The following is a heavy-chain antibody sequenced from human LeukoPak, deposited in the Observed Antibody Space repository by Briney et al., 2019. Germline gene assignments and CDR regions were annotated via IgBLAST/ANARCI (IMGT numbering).Heavy chain of an antibody. CDR2: IKTDGSST. CDR3: ARDREVNYIYYYMDV. CDR1: GFTFSSYA. Sequence: GGSLRLSCAASGFTFSSYAMSWVRQAPGKGLVWVSRIKTDGSSTSYADSVKGRFTISRDNAKNTLYLQMNSLRAEDTAVYYCARDREVNYIYYYMDVWGKGTTVTVSS. D-gene: IGHD4-11*01. J-gene: IGHJ6*03. V-gene: IGHV3-74*01.